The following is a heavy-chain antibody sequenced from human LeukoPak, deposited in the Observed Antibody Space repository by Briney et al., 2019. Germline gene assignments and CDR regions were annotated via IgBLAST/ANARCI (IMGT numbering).Heavy chain of an antibody. V-gene: IGHV3-21*01. J-gene: IGHJ4*02. CDR2: ISSSSSYI. CDR3: ARDLLVSSLVQPFDY. D-gene: IGHD6-6*01. Sequence: PGGSLRLSCAASGFTFSSYSMNWVRQAPGKGLEWVSSISSSSSYIYYADSVKGRFTISRDNAKNSLYLQMNSLRAEDTAVYYCARDLLVSSLVQPFDYWGQGTLVTVSS. CDR1: GFTFSSYS.